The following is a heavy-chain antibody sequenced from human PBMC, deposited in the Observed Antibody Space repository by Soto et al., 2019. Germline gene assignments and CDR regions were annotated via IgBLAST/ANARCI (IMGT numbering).Heavy chain of an antibody. CDR3: ARGDSDRYDGNGYLGRH. D-gene: IGHD3-22*01. Sequence: EVQLVESGGGLVQPGESLTLSCAASGFTFSSYWMHWVRQAPGKGLVWVSRIKSDGSGTYYADSVKGRLTISRDNAKTTLYLRLNSLRVEDTAVYCCARGDSDRYDGNGYLGRHWGQGTLVTVSS. J-gene: IGHJ4*02. V-gene: IGHV3-74*01. CDR1: GFTFSSYW. CDR2: IKSDGSGT.